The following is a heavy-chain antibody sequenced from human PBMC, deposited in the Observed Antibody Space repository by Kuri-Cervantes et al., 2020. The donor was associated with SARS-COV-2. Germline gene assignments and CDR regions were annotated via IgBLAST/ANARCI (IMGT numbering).Heavy chain of an antibody. CDR2: ISSSSSYT. CDR3: AREGVVGATTYYYYGMDV. CDR1: GFTFSDYY. V-gene: IGHV3-11*06. Sequence: GGSLRLSCAASGFTFSDYYMSWSRQAPRKGLEWVSYISSSSSYTNYADSVKGRFTISRDNAKNSLYLQMNSLRAEDTAVYYCAREGVVGATTYYYYGMDVWGQGTTVTVSS. D-gene: IGHD1-26*01. J-gene: IGHJ6*02.